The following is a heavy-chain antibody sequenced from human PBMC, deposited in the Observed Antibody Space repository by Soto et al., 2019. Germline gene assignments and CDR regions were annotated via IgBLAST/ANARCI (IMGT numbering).Heavy chain of an antibody. D-gene: IGHD6-19*01. V-gene: IGHV6-1*01. CDR2: TYYGSKWYH. CDR1: GDSVSRNSAI. J-gene: IGHJ6*02. CDR3: ARTYSSGWSYYYGMDV. Sequence: SQTLSLTCAISGDSVSRNSAIWNWIRQSPSRGLEWLGRTYYGSKWYHDYAVSVKSRITINPDTSKNQFSLQLNSVSPEDTAVYYCARTYSSGWSYYYGMDVWGQGTAVTVSS.